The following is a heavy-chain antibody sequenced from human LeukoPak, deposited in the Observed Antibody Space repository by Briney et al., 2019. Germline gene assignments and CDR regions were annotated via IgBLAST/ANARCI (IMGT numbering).Heavy chain of an antibody. J-gene: IGHJ3*02. V-gene: IGHV3-23*01. CDR3: AKDQRGLLRGNAFDI. CDR1: GFTFSSYA. CDR2: IRGSGGST. Sequence: PGGSLRLSCSASGFTFSSYAMHWVRQAPGKGLEWVSTIRGSGGSTYYADSVKGRFTISRDNSKNTLYLQMNSLRAEDTAVYYCAKDQRGLLRGNAFDIWGQGTMVTVSS. D-gene: IGHD2-15*01.